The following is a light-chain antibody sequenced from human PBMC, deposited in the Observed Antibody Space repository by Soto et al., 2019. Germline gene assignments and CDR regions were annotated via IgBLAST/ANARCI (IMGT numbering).Light chain of an antibody. Sequence: EIVMTQSPATLSASPGDTVTLSCRASQGVRSNLAWYQQKPGQAPRLLIYGASTWATGVPARFSGSGSGTEFTLTISSLQSEDFAAYYCQQYNNWPPTFGQGTKVEIK. CDR3: QQYNNWPPT. J-gene: IGKJ1*01. V-gene: IGKV3-15*01. CDR2: GAS. CDR1: QGVRSN.